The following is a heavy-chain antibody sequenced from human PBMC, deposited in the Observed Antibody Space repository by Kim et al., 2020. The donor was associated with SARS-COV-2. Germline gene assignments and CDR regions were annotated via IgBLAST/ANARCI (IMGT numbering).Heavy chain of an antibody. J-gene: IGHJ3*02. Sequence: YADSVKGRFAISRDNPRNALFLQMHSLRVEDTAVYYCTKEISGVYWAFDIWGQGTMVTVSS. D-gene: IGHD1-26*01. V-gene: IGHV3-33*06. CDR3: TKEISGVYWAFDI.